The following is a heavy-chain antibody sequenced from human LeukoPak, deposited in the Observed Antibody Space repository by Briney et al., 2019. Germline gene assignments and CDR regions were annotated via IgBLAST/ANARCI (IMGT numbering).Heavy chain of an antibody. J-gene: IGHJ4*02. CDR3: ARADPVGY. CDR2: VNRNTGGT. CDR1: GYTFTGSF. Sequence: GASVKVSCKASGYTFTGSFMHWVRQAPGQGLEWMGWVNRNTGGTKFAQKFQGRVTMTRDTSISTAYMELSRLRSDDTAVYYCARADPVGYWGQGTQVTVSS. V-gene: IGHV1-2*02.